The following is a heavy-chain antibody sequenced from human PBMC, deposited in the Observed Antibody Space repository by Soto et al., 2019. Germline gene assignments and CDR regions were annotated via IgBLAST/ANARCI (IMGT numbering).Heavy chain of an antibody. D-gene: IGHD6-13*01. J-gene: IGHJ5*02. CDR2: ISGSGGST. CDR3: AKDGRSSWSKVSNWFDP. V-gene: IGHV3-23*01. Sequence: EVQLLESGGGLVQPGGSLRLSCAASGFTFSSYAMSWVRQAPGKGLEWVSAISGSGGSTYYADSVKGRFTISRDNSKNTLYLQMNSLRAEDTAVYYCAKDGRSSWSKVSNWFDPWGQGTLVTVSS. CDR1: GFTFSSYA.